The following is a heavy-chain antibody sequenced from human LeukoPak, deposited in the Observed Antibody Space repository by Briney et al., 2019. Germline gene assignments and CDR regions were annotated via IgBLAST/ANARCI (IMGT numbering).Heavy chain of an antibody. Sequence: GESLKISCKGSGYRFTSYWIGWVRPMSGKGLEWMGIIDPGDSDTRYSPSFQGQVTISADKSISTAYLQWSSLKAPETTMYYCTRGYCSSTSCHDAFDIWCQGTMFTVSS. CDR3: TRGYCSSTSCHDAFDI. J-gene: IGHJ3*02. D-gene: IGHD2-2*01. CDR1: GYRFTSYW. CDR2: IDPGDSDT. V-gene: IGHV5-51*01.